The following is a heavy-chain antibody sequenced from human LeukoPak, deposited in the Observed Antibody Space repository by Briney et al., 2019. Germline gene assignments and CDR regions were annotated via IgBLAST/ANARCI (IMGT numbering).Heavy chain of an antibody. Sequence: GGSLRLSCAASGFTFSSYSMNWVRQAPGKGLEWVSSISSCSSYIYYADSVKGRFTISRDNSKNTLYLQMNSLRAEDTAVYYCANPLSRCSDSNYYYYYMDVWGKGTTVTVSS. CDR3: ANPLSRCSDSNYYYYYMDV. J-gene: IGHJ6*03. CDR2: ISSCSSYI. D-gene: IGHD2-15*01. CDR1: GFTFSSYS. V-gene: IGHV3-21*04.